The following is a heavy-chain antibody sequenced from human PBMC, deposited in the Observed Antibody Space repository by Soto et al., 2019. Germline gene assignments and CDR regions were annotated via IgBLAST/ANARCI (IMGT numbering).Heavy chain of an antibody. CDR2: IIPIFGTA. J-gene: IGHJ6*02. D-gene: IGHD3-3*01. V-gene: IGHV1-69*13. Sequence: SVKVSCKTSGGTFSSYAISWVRQAPGQGLEWMGGIIPIFGTANYAQKFQGRVTITADESTSTAYMELSSLRSEDTAVYYCARVTYGQFSPPYYYYYGMDVWGQGTTVTVSS. CDR3: ARVTYGQFSPPYYYYYGMDV. CDR1: GGTFSSYA.